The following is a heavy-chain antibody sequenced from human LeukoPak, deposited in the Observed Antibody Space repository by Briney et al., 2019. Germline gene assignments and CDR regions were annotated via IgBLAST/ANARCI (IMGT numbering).Heavy chain of an antibody. CDR3: AKEGFGNYYSAYFDY. J-gene: IGHJ4*02. V-gene: IGHV3-30*18. Sequence: GGSLRLSCAASGFTFSSYGMHWVRQAPGKGLEWVAVISYEGSTSYYADSVKGRFTISRDNSKNTLYLQMNGLRAEDTAVYYCAKEGFGNYYSAYFDYWGQGTLVTVSS. D-gene: IGHD1-26*01. CDR1: GFTFSSYG. CDR2: ISYEGSTS.